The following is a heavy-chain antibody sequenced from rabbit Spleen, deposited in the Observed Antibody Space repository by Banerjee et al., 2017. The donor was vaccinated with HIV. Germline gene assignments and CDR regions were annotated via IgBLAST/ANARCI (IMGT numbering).Heavy chain of an antibody. Sequence: QEQLEESGGGLVKPEGSLTLTCKASGFDLSSYYYMCWVRQAPGKGLEWIACIGAGSSGNTYYASWAKGRFTISKTSSTTVTLQMTSLTAADTATYFCARDGTGYGGYGYASEDYYFTLWGPGTLVTVS. CDR2: IGAGSSGNT. J-gene: IGHJ4*01. D-gene: IGHD6-1*01. CDR1: GFDLSSYYY. V-gene: IGHV1S45*01. CDR3: ARDGTGYGGYGYASEDYYFTL.